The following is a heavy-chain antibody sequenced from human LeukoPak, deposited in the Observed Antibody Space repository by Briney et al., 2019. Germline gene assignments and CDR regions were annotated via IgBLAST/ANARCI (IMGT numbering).Heavy chain of an antibody. CDR1: GYTFTGYY. Sequence: ASVKVSCKASGYTFTGYYIHWVRQAPGQGLEWMGWINPHSGATNYAQKFQGRVTMTRDTSISTAYMELSRLISDDTAVYYCARGGQIFGVVIDYWGQGTLVTVSS. J-gene: IGHJ4*02. D-gene: IGHD3-3*01. V-gene: IGHV1-2*02. CDR3: ARGGQIFGVVIDY. CDR2: INPHSGAT.